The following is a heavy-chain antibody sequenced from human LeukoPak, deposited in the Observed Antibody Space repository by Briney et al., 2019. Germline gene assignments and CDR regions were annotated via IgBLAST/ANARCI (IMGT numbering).Heavy chain of an antibody. Sequence: PGGSLRLSCAASGFTLNNYWMHWVRQAPGKGLQWVSQISGTGGATWYAGFARDRFTISRDNSKKTLYLQMSGLRVEDTAMYYCVKDPRDTYGTNWFVSWGQGTLLIVSS. CDR3: VKDPRDTYGTNWFVS. J-gene: IGHJ5*01. CDR2: ISGTGGAT. D-gene: IGHD2-21*01. CDR1: GFTLNNYW. V-gene: IGHV3-23*01.